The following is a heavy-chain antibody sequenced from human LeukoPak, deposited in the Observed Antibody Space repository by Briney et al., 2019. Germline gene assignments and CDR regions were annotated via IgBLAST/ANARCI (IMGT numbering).Heavy chain of an antibody. CDR3: AKQYPYCSGTSCTIDY. D-gene: IGHD2-2*01. J-gene: IGHJ4*02. CDR1: GSTFSSYA. V-gene: IGHV3-23*01. CDR2: ISSDGSGT. Sequence: GGSLRLSCAASGSTFSSYAMSWVRQAPGKGLEWVSAISSDGSGTYYTDSVKGRFTISRDNSKNTLYLQVSSLRAEDTALYYCAKQYPYCSGTSCTIDYWGQGTLVTVSS.